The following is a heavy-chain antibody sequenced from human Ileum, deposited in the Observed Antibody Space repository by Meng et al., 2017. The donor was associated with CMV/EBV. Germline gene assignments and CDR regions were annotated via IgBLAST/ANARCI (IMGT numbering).Heavy chain of an antibody. CDR1: YY. Sequence: YYWSWIRQPPGKGLEWIGYIYYSGSTYYNPSLKSRVTISVDTSKNQFSLKLSSVTAADTAVYYCARVTQPTTYYDILTGQGVGFDPWGQGTLVTVSS. CDR2: IYYSGST. D-gene: IGHD3-9*01. V-gene: IGHV4-30-4*08. J-gene: IGHJ5*02. CDR3: ARVTQPTTYYDILTGQGVGFDP.